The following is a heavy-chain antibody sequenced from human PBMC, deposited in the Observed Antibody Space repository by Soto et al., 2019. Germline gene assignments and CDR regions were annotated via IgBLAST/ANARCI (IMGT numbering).Heavy chain of an antibody. CDR1: GLTFTSSA. V-gene: IGHV1-58*01. CDR3: AAFPQTRLRKAPAGQHDGMDV. Sequence: SVKASCKASGLTFTSSAVQGVRQARGQRLEWIGWIVVGSGNTNYAQKFQERVTITRDMSTSTAYMELSSLRSEATAVYYCAAFPQTRLRKAPAGQHDGMDVWG. CDR2: IVVGSGNT. J-gene: IGHJ6*02. D-gene: IGHD5-12*01.